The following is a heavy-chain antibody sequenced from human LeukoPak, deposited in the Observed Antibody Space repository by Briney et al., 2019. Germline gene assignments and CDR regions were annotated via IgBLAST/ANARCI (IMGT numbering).Heavy chain of an antibody. CDR1: GGSISSYY. CDR3: ARVDTAILPYFDY. V-gene: IGHV4-59*01. Sequence: SETLSLTCTVSGGSISSYYWSWIRQPPGKGLEWIGYIYYSGSTYYNPSLKSRVTISVDTSKNQFSLKLSSVTAADTAVYYCARVDTAILPYFDYWGQGTLVTVSS. D-gene: IGHD5-18*01. J-gene: IGHJ4*02. CDR2: IYYSGST.